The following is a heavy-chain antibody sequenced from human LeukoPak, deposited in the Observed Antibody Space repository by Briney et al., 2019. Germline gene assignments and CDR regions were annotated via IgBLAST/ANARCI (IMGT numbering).Heavy chain of an antibody. D-gene: IGHD3-9*01. CDR3: ARVTDDILTGYFYMDV. CDR2: IYTSGST. V-gene: IGHV4-61*02. CDR1: GGSISSGNYY. J-gene: IGHJ6*03. Sequence: PSQTLSLTCTVSGGSISSGNYYWSWIRQPAGKGLEWIGRIYTSGSTNYNPSLKSRVTMSVDTSKNQFSLKLSSVTAADTAVYYCARVTDDILTGYFYMDVWGKGTTVTISS.